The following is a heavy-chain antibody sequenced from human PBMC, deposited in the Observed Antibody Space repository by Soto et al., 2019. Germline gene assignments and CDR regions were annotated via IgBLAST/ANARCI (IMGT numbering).Heavy chain of an antibody. Sequence: GGSLRLSCAASGFTFSSFGMAWVRQAPGKGLEWVASISVSGGSIYYADSVKGRFTISRDNSKNTLYLQMNSLRAEDTAVYYCARDLLGYCSSTSCYKLHTYYYYGMDVWGQGTTVTVSS. CDR2: ISVSGGSI. J-gene: IGHJ6*02. CDR3: ARDLLGYCSSTSCYKLHTYYYYGMDV. V-gene: IGHV3-23*01. D-gene: IGHD2-2*02. CDR1: GFTFSSFG.